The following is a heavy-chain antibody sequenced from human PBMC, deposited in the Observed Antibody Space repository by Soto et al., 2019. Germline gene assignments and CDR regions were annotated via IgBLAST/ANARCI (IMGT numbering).Heavy chain of an antibody. D-gene: IGHD2-21*02. J-gene: IGHJ4*02. V-gene: IGHV3-23*01. CDR3: AKDCRQTVVTPHFDY. CDR2: ISGSGGST. Sequence: EVQLLESGGGLVQPGGSLRLSCAASGFTFSSYAMSWVRQAPGKGLEWVSAISGSGGSTYYADSVKGRFTISRDNSKNTLYLQMSSLRAEDTAVYYCAKDCRQTVVTPHFDYWGQGTLVTVSS. CDR1: GFTFSSYA.